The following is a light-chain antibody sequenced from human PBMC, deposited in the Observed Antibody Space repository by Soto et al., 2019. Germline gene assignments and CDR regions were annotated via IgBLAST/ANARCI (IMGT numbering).Light chain of an antibody. Sequence: DIQMTQSPSTLSASVGDRVTITCRASQSISSWLAWYQQKPGKAPKLLIYQASNLQSAVPSRFSGSGSGTEFILTITSLQPDDFATYYCQHYDSYPWTFGQGTKVEIK. J-gene: IGKJ1*01. V-gene: IGKV1-5*03. CDR2: QAS. CDR1: QSISSW. CDR3: QHYDSYPWT.